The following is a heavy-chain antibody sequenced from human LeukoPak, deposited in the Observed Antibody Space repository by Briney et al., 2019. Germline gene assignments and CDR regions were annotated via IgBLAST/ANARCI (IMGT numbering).Heavy chain of an antibody. Sequence: GGSLRLSCAASGFTFSTYAMNWVRQAPGKGLEWVSGISGSGGTTYYADSVQGRFTISRDNSKKTVFLQMNSLRAEDTAVYYCAKGDAVTAIFPLDHWGQGTLVIVSS. V-gene: IGHV3-23*01. CDR1: GFTFSTYA. J-gene: IGHJ4*02. CDR3: AKGDAVTAIFPLDH. CDR2: ISGSGGTT. D-gene: IGHD2-21*02.